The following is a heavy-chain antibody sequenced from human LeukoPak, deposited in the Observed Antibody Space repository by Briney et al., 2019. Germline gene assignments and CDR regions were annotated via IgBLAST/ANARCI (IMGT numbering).Heavy chain of an antibody. V-gene: IGHV4-59*01. CDR3: ATTTVTTGCYYYMDV. CDR1: GGSISSYY. CDR2: IYYSGST. Sequence: SETLSLTCTVSGGSISSYYWSWIRQPPGKGLEWIGYIYYSGSTNYNPSLKSRVTISVDTSKNQFSLKLSSVTAADTAVYYCATTTVTTGCYYYMDVWGKGTTVTVSS. D-gene: IGHD4-11*01. J-gene: IGHJ6*03.